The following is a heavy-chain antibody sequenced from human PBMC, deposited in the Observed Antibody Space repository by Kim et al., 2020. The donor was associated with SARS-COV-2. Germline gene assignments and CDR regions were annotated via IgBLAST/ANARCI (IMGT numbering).Heavy chain of an antibody. CDR2: FDPEDGET. CDR3: ATSPAMVRGSWFDP. CDR1: GYTLTELS. V-gene: IGHV1-24*01. D-gene: IGHD3-10*01. Sequence: ASVKVSCKVSGYTLTELSMHWVRQAPGKGLEWMGGFDPEDGETIYAQKFQGRVTRTEDTSTDTAYMELSSLRSEDTAVYYCATSPAMVRGSWFDPWGQGTLVTVSS. J-gene: IGHJ5*02.